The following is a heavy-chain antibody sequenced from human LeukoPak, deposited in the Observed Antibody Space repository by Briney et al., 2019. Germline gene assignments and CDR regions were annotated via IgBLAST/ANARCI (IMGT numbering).Heavy chain of an antibody. J-gene: IGHJ1*01. V-gene: IGHV3-33*01. CDR3: ARDRGGDCSGGSCYSLQH. CDR1: GFAFSSYG. CDR2: IWYDGSNK. D-gene: IGHD2-15*01. Sequence: GGSLRLSCAASGFAFSSYGMHWVRQAPGKGLEWVAVIWYDGSNKYYADSVKGRFTISRDNSKNTLYLQMNSLRAEDTAVYYCARDRGGDCSGGSCYSLQHWGQGTLVTVSS.